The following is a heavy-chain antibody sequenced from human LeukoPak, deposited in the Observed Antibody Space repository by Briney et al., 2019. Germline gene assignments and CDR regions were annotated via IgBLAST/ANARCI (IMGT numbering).Heavy chain of an antibody. CDR1: GYTFTGYY. Sequence: GASVKVSCKASGYTFTGYYMHWVRQAPGQGLEWMGWINTNSGGTNYAQKFQGRVTMTRDTSISTAYMELSRLRFDDTAVYFCARDRTKIPGISMVRGVTKFYYYYMDIWGKGTTVTVSS. V-gene: IGHV1-2*02. CDR2: INTNSGGT. J-gene: IGHJ6*03. CDR3: ARDRTKIPGISMVRGVTKFYYYYMDI. D-gene: IGHD3-10*01.